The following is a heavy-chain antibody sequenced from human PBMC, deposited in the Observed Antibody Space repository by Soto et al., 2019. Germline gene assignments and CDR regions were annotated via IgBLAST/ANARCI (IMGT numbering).Heavy chain of an antibody. CDR2: ISSSIYI. CDR3: ARASAIMVPGGMDV. J-gene: IGHJ6*02. Sequence: GGSLRLSCAASGFTFSSYSMNWVRQAPGKGLEWVSSISSSIYIYYADSVKGRFTISRDNAKNSLYLQMNSLRAEDTAVYYCARASAIMVPGGMDVWGQGTRVTVSS. CDR1: GFTFSSYS. V-gene: IGHV3-21*01. D-gene: IGHD2-8*01.